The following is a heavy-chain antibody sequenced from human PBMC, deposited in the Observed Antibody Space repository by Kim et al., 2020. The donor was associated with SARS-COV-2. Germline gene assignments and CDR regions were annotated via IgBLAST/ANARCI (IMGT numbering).Heavy chain of an antibody. V-gene: IGHV1-3*01. CDR3: ASSGYDAVFDY. D-gene: IGHD5-12*01. J-gene: IGHJ4*02. CDR2: T. Sequence: TKYSQKFQGRVTMTRDPSASTAYVELSSLRSEDTAVYYCASSGYDAVFDYWGQGTLVTVSS.